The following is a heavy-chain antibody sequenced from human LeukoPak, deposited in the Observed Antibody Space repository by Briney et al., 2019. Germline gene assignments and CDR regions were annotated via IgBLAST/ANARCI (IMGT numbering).Heavy chain of an antibody. J-gene: IGHJ3*02. CDR2: INWNGGST. CDR3: ARLRLWFGELSDAFDI. D-gene: IGHD3-10*01. Sequence: PGGSLRLSCAASGFTFDDYGMSWVRQAPGKGLEWVSGINWNGGSTGYADSVKGPFTISRDNAKNSLYLQMNSLRAEDTALYYCARLRLWFGELSDAFDIWGQGTMVTVSS. V-gene: IGHV3-20*04. CDR1: GFTFDDYG.